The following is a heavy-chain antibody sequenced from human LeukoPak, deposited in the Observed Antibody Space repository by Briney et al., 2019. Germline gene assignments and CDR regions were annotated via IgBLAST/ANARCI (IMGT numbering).Heavy chain of an antibody. Sequence: PSETLSLTCTVSGGSISSSSYYWGWIRQPPGKGLEWIGSIYYSGSTYYNPSLKSRVTISVDTSKNQFSLKLSSVTAADTAVYYCARCSSGWTVFDPWGQGTLVTVSS. CDR3: ARCSSGWTVFDP. CDR1: GGSISSSSYY. V-gene: IGHV4-39*07. CDR2: IYYSGST. D-gene: IGHD6-19*01. J-gene: IGHJ5*02.